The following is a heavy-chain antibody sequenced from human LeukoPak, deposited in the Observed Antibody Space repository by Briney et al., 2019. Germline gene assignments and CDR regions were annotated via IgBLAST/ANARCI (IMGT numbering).Heavy chain of an antibody. Sequence: GGSLRLSCAASGFAFSSYAMTWVRQAPGKGLEWVSGINADGVDTNSADSVKGRFTISRDNSKNTLFLQMINLTAADTAIYYCAKDFDYGDYLWGPGTLVTASS. CDR1: GFAFSSYA. CDR3: AKDFDYGDYL. D-gene: IGHD4-17*01. V-gene: IGHV3-23*01. J-gene: IGHJ4*02. CDR2: INADGVDT.